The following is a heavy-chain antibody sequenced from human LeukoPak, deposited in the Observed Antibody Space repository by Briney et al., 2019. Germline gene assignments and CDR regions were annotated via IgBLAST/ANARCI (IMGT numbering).Heavy chain of an antibody. D-gene: IGHD1-26*01. V-gene: IGHV3-30*03. J-gene: IGHJ4*02. CDR2: ISYDGSNK. Sequence: PGGSLRLSCAASGFTFSSYGMHWVRQAPGKGLERVAVISYDGSNKYYADSVKGRFTISRDNAKNSLYLQMNSLRAEDTAVYYCARGRGVGATALDYWGQGTLVTVSS. CDR3: ARGRGVGATALDY. CDR1: GFTFSSYG.